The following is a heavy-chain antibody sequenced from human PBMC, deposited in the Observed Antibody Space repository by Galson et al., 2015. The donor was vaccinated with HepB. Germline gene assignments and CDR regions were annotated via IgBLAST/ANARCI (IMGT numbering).Heavy chain of an antibody. CDR3: ARSPAAAGHFDF. Sequence: SLRLSCAASGFNFSRYALHWVRQAPGKGLECVAVRDSVKGRFTISTDNPKNTLSLLINSLRDEDTAIYYCARSPAAAGHFDFWGQGTLLTVSS. D-gene: IGHD6-13*01. CDR1: GFNFSRYA. J-gene: IGHJ4*02. V-gene: IGHV3-33*01.